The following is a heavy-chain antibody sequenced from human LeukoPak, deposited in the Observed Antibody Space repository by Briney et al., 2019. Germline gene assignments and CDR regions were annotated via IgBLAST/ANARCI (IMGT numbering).Heavy chain of an antibody. D-gene: IGHD3-16*01. Sequence: PGGSLRLSCAASGFTFSSYWMSWVRQAPGKGLEWVANIKQDGSEKYYVDSVKGRFTISRDNAKNSLYLQMNSLRAEDTAVYYCARDREIWRRYYYFDYWGQGTLVTVSS. CDR1: GFTFSSYW. CDR3: ARDREIWRRYYYFDY. J-gene: IGHJ4*02. V-gene: IGHV3-7*01. CDR2: IKQDGSEK.